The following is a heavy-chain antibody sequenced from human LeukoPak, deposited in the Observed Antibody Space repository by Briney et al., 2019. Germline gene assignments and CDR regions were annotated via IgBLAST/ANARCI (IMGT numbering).Heavy chain of an antibody. CDR1: GFTFSSYA. J-gene: IGHJ4*02. CDR2: TSGSGRSI. Sequence: PGGSLRLSCAASGFTFSSYAMSWVRQAPGKGLEWVSGTSGSGRSIHYADSVKGRFTISRDNAKNSLYLQMNSLRAEDTAVYYCARAYSGYDWGTDYWGQGTLVTVSS. V-gene: IGHV3-23*01. D-gene: IGHD5-12*01. CDR3: ARAYSGYDWGTDY.